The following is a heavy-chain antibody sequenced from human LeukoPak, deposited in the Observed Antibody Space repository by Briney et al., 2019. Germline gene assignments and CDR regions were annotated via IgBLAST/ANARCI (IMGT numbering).Heavy chain of an antibody. D-gene: IGHD2-21*02. CDR1: GFTFSDYY. CDR3: ARDRDVVTAIPSFDY. Sequence: GALRLSCAASGFTFSDYYMSWIRQAPGKGLEWASYISSSGYTIYYADSVKGRFTISRANAKNSLYLQMNSLRAEDTAVYYCARDRDVVTAIPSFDYWGQGTLVTVSS. J-gene: IGHJ4*02. CDR2: ISSSGYTI. V-gene: IGHV3-11*01.